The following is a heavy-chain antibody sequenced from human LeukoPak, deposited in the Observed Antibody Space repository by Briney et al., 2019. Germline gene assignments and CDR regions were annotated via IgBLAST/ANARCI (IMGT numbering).Heavy chain of an antibody. CDR3: AKDRRGYSYGSDY. Sequence: GGSLRLSCAASGFTFSSYGMHWVRQAPGKGLEWVAFIRYDGSNKYYADSVKGRFTISRDNSKNTLYLQMNSLRAEDTAVYYCAKDRRGYSYGSDYWGQGTLVTVSS. CDR2: IRYDGSNK. CDR1: GFTFSSYG. V-gene: IGHV3-30*02. J-gene: IGHJ4*02. D-gene: IGHD5-18*01.